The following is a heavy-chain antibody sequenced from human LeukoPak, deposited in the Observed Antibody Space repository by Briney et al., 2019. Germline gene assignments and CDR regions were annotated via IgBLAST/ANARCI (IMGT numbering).Heavy chain of an antibody. Sequence: ASVKVSCKASGYTFTSYAMHWVRQAPGQRLEWMGRINPNSGGTNYAQKFQGRVTMTRDTSISTAYMELSRLRSDDTAVYYCARDRGYSYGYGYFDYWGQGTLVTVSS. V-gene: IGHV1-2*06. J-gene: IGHJ4*02. CDR2: INPNSGGT. CDR3: ARDRGYSYGYGYFDY. CDR1: GYTFTSYA. D-gene: IGHD5-18*01.